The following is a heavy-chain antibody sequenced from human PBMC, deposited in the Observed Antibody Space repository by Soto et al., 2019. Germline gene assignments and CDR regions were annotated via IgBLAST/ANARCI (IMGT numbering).Heavy chain of an antibody. J-gene: IGHJ6*02. CDR1: GGTFSSYA. D-gene: IGHD6-19*01. CDR2: IIPIFGTA. V-gene: IGHV1-69*01. CDR3: ARGYRSGWGDYYDGMDV. Sequence: QVQLVQSGAEVKKPGSSVKVSCKASGGTFSSYAISWVRQAPGQGLEWMGGIIPIFGTANSAQKFQGRVAITADESTSTAYMELSSLRSEDTAVDYCARGYRSGWGDYYDGMDVWGQGTKVTVSS.